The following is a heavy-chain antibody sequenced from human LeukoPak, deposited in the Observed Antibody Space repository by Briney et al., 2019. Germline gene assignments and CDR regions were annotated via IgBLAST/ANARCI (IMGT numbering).Heavy chain of an antibody. J-gene: IGHJ5*02. CDR1: GFTFSDYY. V-gene: IGHV3-11*01. Sequence: PGGSRRLSCAASGFTFSDYYMSWIRQAPGKGLEWVSYISSSGSTIYYADSVKGRFTISRDNAKNSLYLQMNSLRAEDTAVYYCARVISSPSSGGDWFDPWGQGTLVTVSS. D-gene: IGHD6-6*01. CDR2: ISSSGSTI. CDR3: ARVISSPSSGGDWFDP.